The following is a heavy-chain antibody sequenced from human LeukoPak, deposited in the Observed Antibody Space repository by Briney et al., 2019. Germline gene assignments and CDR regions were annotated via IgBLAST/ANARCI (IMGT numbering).Heavy chain of an antibody. D-gene: IGHD3-22*01. Sequence: ASVKVSCKASGYTFTSYYMHWVRQAPGQGLEWMGILNPRGGSTSYAQKLQGRVTMTRDTSTSTVYMELSSLRSEDTAVYYCAREVTEHYYDSSGYYPFDYWGQGTLVTVSS. V-gene: IGHV1-46*01. CDR2: LNPRGGST. CDR3: AREVTEHYYDSSGYYPFDY. CDR1: GYTFTSYY. J-gene: IGHJ4*02.